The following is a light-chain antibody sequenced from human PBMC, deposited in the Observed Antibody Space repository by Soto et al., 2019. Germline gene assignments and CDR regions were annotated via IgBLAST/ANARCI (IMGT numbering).Light chain of an antibody. CDR3: QQYGNSPPGT. J-gene: IGKJ5*01. Sequence: EIKMAQSPDTLSVSPGERATLSCRASQSISSKLAWYQQRPGQAPRLLIYDASNRPTGIPARFSGSGSGADFTLTISRLEPEDFAVYFCQQYGNSPPGTFGQGTRLEIK. CDR2: DAS. V-gene: IGKV3D-15*01. CDR1: QSISSK.